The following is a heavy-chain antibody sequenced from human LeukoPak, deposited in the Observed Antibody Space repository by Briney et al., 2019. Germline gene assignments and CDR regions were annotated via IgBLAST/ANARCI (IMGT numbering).Heavy chain of an antibody. CDR2: IYYSGST. Sequence: SETLSLTCTVSGGSISSYYWSWIRQPPGKGLEWIGYIYYSGSTNYNPSLKSRVTISVDTSKNQFSLKLSSVTAADTAVYYCARTPGIAVAGTLEFDYWGQGTLVTVSS. CDR1: GGSISSYY. J-gene: IGHJ4*02. V-gene: IGHV4-59*08. CDR3: ARTPGIAVAGTLEFDY. D-gene: IGHD6-19*01.